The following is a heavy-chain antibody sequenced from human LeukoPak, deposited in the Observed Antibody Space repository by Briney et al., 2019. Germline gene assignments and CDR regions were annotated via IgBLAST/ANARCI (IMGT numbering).Heavy chain of an antibody. CDR1: GFTFSSYG. Sequence: RSLRLSCAASGFTFSSYGMHWVRQAPGKGLEWVAVISYDGSNKYYADSVKGRFTISRDNSKNTLYLQMNSLRAEDTAVYYCAKDASIRQYYYDSSGYYFGEKFDYWGQGTLVTVSS. J-gene: IGHJ4*02. CDR2: ISYDGSNK. D-gene: IGHD3-22*01. V-gene: IGHV3-30*18. CDR3: AKDASIRQYYYDSSGYYFGEKFDY.